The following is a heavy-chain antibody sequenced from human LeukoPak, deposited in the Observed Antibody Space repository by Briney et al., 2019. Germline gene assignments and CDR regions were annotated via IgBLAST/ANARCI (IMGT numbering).Heavy chain of an antibody. J-gene: IGHJ4*02. CDR2: INHSGST. CDR3: ARDLGTTVTRSGFDY. CDR1: GGSFSGYY. V-gene: IGHV4-34*01. D-gene: IGHD4-17*01. Sequence: SETLSLTCAVYGGSFSGYYWSWIRQPPGKGLEWIGEINHSGSTNYNPSLKSRVTISVDTSKNQFSLKLSSVTAADTAVYYCARDLGTTVTRSGFDYWGQGTLVTVSS.